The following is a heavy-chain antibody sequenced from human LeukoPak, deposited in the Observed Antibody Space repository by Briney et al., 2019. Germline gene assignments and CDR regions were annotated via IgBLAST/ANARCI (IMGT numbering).Heavy chain of an antibody. CDR2: ITPIFGIA. J-gene: IGHJ5*02. CDR3: ARAPGVVVVAATPDGWFDP. V-gene: IGHV1-69*04. Sequence: ASVKVSCKASGGTFSSYAISWVRQAPGQGLEWMGRITPIFGIANYAQKFQGRVTITADKSTSTAYMELSSLRSEDTAVYYCARAPGVVVVAATPDGWFDPWGQGTLVTVSS. D-gene: IGHD2-15*01. CDR1: GGTFSSYA.